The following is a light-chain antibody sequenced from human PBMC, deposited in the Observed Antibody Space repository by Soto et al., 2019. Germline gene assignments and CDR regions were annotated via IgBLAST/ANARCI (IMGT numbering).Light chain of an antibody. V-gene: IGKV1-17*01. CDR1: QDISNY. CDR3: LQHNSYPRT. Sequence: DIPLTQSPSSLSASVGDRVTITCQASQDISNYLNWYQQKPGKAPKLLIYAASSLQSGVPSRFSGSGSGTDFTLTISSLQPEDFATYYCLQHNSYPRTFGQGTKVDIK. J-gene: IGKJ1*01. CDR2: AAS.